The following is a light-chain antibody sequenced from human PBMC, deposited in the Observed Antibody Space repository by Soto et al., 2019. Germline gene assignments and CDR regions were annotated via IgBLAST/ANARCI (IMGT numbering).Light chain of an antibody. CDR3: MQATQFSWT. CDR2: KIS. Sequence: DIVMTQSPLSSPFTLGQPASISCRSSESLVHSDGNTYLSWLHQRPGQPPSLLIYKISKRLPGVPERISGSGAGTEFTLKISRVEAEDVGIYYCMQATQFSWTFGQGTKVEV. V-gene: IGKV2-24*01. J-gene: IGKJ1*01. CDR1: ESLVHSDGNTY.